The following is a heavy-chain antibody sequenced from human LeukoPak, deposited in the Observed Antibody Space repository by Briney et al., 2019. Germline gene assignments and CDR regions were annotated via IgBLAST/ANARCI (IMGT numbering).Heavy chain of an antibody. V-gene: IGHV1-2*02. CDR3: AGCPSRRRWFGES. D-gene: IGHD3-10*01. Sequence: ASVKVSCKASGYTFTVYYIHWVRQAPGQGLEWMGWINPNSGGTNYAQTLQGRVTMTRDTSISTAYMEVTRLTSDDTAVYYYAGCPSRRRWFGESWGQGTLLTVSS. J-gene: IGHJ5*02. CDR1: GYTFTVYY. CDR2: INPNSGGT.